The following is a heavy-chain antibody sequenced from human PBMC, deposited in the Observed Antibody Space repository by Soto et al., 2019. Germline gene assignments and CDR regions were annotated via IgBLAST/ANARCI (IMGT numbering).Heavy chain of an antibody. Sequence: VGSLRLSCAASGFTFSSYWMNWVRQAPGKGLEWVANINQDGNEDNLLDSVKGRFTISRDNAKNSLFLRMNSLRVDDTAVYYCARTGDGHHDFLDYWGQGALVTVSS. CDR1: GFTFSSYW. CDR2: INQDGNED. D-gene: IGHD1-1*01. V-gene: IGHV3-7*01. J-gene: IGHJ4*02. CDR3: ARTGDGHHDFLDY.